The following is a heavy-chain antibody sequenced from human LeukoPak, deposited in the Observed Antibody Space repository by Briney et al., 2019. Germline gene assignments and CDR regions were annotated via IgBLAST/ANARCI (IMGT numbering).Heavy chain of an antibody. CDR3: AREVIYGAFDI. V-gene: IGHV3-53*01. CDR2: IYNSGNT. Sequence: GRSLRLSCAASGFTVSSNYMSWVRQAPGKGLEWVSVIYNSGNTYYADSVKGRFTISRDNSKNTLYLLMSSLRAEDTAVYYCAREVIYGAFDIWGQGTMVTVSS. J-gene: IGHJ3*02. CDR1: GFTVSSNY. D-gene: IGHD2/OR15-2a*01.